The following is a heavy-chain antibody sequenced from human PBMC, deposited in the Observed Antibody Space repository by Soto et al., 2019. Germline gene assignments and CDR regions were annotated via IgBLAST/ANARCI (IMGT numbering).Heavy chain of an antibody. J-gene: IGHJ6*02. V-gene: IGHV3-30*04. CDR2: ISCDGSNK. Sequence: GGSLRLSCAASGFTFSSYAMHWVRQAPGKGLEWVAVISCDGSNKYYADSVKGRFTISRDNSKNTLYLQMNSLRAEDTAVYYCARDSASPGYYDSSGYYGMDVWGQGTTVTVSS. CDR3: ARDSASPGYYDSSGYYGMDV. D-gene: IGHD3-22*01. CDR1: GFTFSSYA.